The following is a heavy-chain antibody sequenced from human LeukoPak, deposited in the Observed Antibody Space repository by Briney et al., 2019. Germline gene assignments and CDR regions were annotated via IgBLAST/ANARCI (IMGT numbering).Heavy chain of an antibody. Sequence: ASVKVSCKASGYTFTGYYIHWVRQAPVQGLEWMGRINPNSGGTNYAQKLQGRVTMTRDTSISTAYMELSSLRSDDTAVYYCVRYESGGATYDYWGQGTLVTVSS. J-gene: IGHJ4*02. D-gene: IGHD2-15*01. CDR2: INPNSGGT. CDR1: GYTFTGYY. V-gene: IGHV1-2*06. CDR3: VRYESGGATYDY.